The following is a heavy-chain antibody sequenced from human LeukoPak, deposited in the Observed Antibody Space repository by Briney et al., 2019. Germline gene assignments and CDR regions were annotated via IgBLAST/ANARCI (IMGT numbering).Heavy chain of an antibody. CDR3: ARLAWEQQLVEDYYYYYMDV. CDR1: GGSISSGGYS. J-gene: IGHJ6*03. V-gene: IGHV4-30-2*01. CDR2: IYHSGST. D-gene: IGHD6-13*01. Sequence: SETLSLTCAVSGGSISSGGYSWSWIRQPPGKGLEWIGYIYHSGSTYYNPSLKSRVTISVDRSKNQFSLKLSSVTAADTAVYYCARLAWEQQLVEDYYYYYMDVWGKGTTVTVSS.